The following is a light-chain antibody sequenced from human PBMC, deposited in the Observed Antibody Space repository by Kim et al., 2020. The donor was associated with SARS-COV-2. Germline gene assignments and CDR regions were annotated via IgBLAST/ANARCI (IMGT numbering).Light chain of an antibody. V-gene: IGLV3-1*01. CDR1: KLGDKY. Sequence: SYELTQPPSVSVSPGQTASITCSGYKLGDKYVSWYQQKPGQSPVVVIYQDNQRPSGLPERFSGSNSGNTATLTITGTQAMDEADYYCQAWYSSTHNYV. J-gene: IGLJ1*01. CDR2: QDN. CDR3: QAWYSSTHNYV.